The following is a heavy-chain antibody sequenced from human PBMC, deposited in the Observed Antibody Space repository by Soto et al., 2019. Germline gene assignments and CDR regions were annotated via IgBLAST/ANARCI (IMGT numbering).Heavy chain of an antibody. D-gene: IGHD3-3*01. J-gene: IGHJ6*02. V-gene: IGHV1-69*13. Sequence: ASVKVSCKASGGTFSSYAISWVRQAPGQGLEWMGGIIPIFGTANYAQKFQGRVTITADESTSTAYMELSSLRSEDTAVYYCAVDFWSGIYYYYGMDVWGQGTTVTVS. CDR1: GGTFSSYA. CDR3: AVDFWSGIYYYYGMDV. CDR2: IIPIFGTA.